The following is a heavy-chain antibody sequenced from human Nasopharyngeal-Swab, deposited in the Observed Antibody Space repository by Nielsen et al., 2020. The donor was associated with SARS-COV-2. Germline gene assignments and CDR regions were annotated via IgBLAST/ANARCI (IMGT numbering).Heavy chain of an antibody. Sequence: RQAPGKGLEWIGSIYYSGSTYYNPSLKSRVTISVDTSKNQFSLKLSSVTAADTAVYYCVRPGYDSSGYTSYFDYWGQGTLVPSPQ. J-gene: IGHJ4*02. CDR2: IYYSGST. D-gene: IGHD3-22*01. CDR3: VRPGYDSSGYTSYFDY. V-gene: IGHV4-39*01.